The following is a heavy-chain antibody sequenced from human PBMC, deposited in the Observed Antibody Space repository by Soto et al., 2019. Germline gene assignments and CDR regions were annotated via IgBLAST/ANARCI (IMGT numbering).Heavy chain of an antibody. CDR3: VRGTTDWYGVDL. CDR2: INTGGAT. D-gene: IGHD3-10*01. CDR1: GLTLRCHW. Sequence: EVHLVESGGGLVQPGGSLRPSFAVSGLTLRCHWMHWVRQVPGKGLQWVSRINTGGATNYADFVEGRFTISRDNSKNTLYLQMNSLRGEDTAQYYCVRGTTDWYGVDLWGRGTLVTVSS. J-gene: IGHJ5*02. V-gene: IGHV3-74*01.